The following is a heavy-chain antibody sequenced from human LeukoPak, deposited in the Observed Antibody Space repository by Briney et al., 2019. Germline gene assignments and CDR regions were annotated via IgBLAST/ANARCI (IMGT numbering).Heavy chain of an antibody. CDR1: GFTFSTYT. V-gene: IGHV3-21*01. D-gene: IGHD5-18*01. CDR2: VSDSSDV. Sequence: KTGGSLRLSCAASGFTFSTYTMNWVRQAPGKGLEWVSTVSDSSDVHHSDSVKGRFTISRDNARNSLYLQMNSLRDEDTAVYYCARDGLHTAHFDYWGQGTLVTVSS. J-gene: IGHJ4*02. CDR3: ARDGLHTAHFDY.